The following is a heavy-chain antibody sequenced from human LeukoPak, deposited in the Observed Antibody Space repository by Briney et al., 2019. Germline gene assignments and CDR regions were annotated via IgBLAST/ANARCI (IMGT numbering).Heavy chain of an antibody. CDR3: AKDAQQLVPDYYFDY. Sequence: GGSLRLSCAASGFTFSSYGMHWVRQAPGKGLEWVAVISYDGSNKYYADSVKGRFTISRDNSKNTLYLQMNSLRAEDTAVYYCAKDAQQLVPDYYFDYWGQGTLVTVSS. CDR1: GFTFSSYG. V-gene: IGHV3-30*18. CDR2: ISYDGSNK. D-gene: IGHD6-13*01. J-gene: IGHJ4*02.